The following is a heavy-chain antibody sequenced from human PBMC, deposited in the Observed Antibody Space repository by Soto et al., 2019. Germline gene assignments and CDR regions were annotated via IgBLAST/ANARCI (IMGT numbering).Heavy chain of an antibody. J-gene: IGHJ4*02. CDR1: GFTFSSYW. CDR2: INTDGSST. Sequence: EVQLVESGGGLVQPGGSLRLSCAASGFTFSSYWMHWVRQVPGKGLVWVSRINTDGSSTSYADSVKGRFTISRDNAKNTLYLQMNSLLAEDTAVYYCARPRYDGSGTPFDCWGQGTLVTVSS. V-gene: IGHV3-74*01. CDR3: ARPRYDGSGTPFDC. D-gene: IGHD3-22*01.